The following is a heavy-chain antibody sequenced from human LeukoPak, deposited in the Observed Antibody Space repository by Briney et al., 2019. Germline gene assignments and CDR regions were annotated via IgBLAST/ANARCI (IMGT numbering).Heavy chain of an antibody. D-gene: IGHD2-15*01. J-gene: IGHJ3*02. CDR3: AKPSGLYCSGGSCYSDAFDI. V-gene: IGHV3-30*18. CDR2: ISYDGSNK. Sequence: GGSLRLSCAASGFTFSSYGMHWVRQAPGKGLEWVAVISYDGSNKYYADSVKGRFTISRDNSKNTLYLQMNSLRAEDTAVYYCAKPSGLYCSGGSCYSDAFDIWGQGTMVTVSS. CDR1: GFTFSSYG.